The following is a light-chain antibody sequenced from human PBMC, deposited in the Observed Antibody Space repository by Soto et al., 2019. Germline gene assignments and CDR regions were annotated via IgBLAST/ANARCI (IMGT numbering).Light chain of an antibody. V-gene: IGKV1-39*01. CDR2: AAS. J-gene: IGKJ5*01. Sequence: DIKLTQSPSTRSAGIGDSVTITYRASQNINNWIAWYQQLPGKAPKLLIFAASGLQSAVPSRFSGSGSGTDFTLTISSLQPEDFATYYCQPSYSSPLTFGQGTRLEIK. CDR1: QNINNW. CDR3: QPSYSSPLT.